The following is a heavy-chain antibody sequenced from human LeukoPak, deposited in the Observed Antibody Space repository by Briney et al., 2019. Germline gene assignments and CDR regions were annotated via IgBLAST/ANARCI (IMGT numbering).Heavy chain of an antibody. V-gene: IGHV4-34*01. CDR3: ACQGNYLSGEYFDY. CDR1: GGSFSGYY. Sequence: PSETLSLTCAVYGGSFSGYYWSWIRQPPGKGLEWIGEINHSGSTNYNPSLKSRVTISVDTSKNQFSLKLSSVTAADTAVYYCACQGNYLSGEYFDYWGQGTLVTVSS. J-gene: IGHJ4*02. CDR2: INHSGST. D-gene: IGHD3-10*01.